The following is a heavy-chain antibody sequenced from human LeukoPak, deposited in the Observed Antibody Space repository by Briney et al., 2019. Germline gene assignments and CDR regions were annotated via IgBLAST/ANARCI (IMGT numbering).Heavy chain of an antibody. CDR2: IYYSGST. CDR3: ARERYSSGWDDAFDI. V-gene: IGHV4-59*01. D-gene: IGHD6-19*01. Sequence: SETLSLTCTVSGGSISSYYWSWIRQPPGKGPEWIGYIYYSGSTNYNPSLRSRVTISVDTSKNQFSLKLSSVTAADTAVYYCARERYSSGWDDAFDIWGQGTMVTVSS. CDR1: GGSISSYY. J-gene: IGHJ3*02.